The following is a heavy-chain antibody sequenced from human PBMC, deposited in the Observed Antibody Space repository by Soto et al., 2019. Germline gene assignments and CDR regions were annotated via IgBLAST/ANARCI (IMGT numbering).Heavy chain of an antibody. J-gene: IGHJ6*02. CDR2: IKSKTDGGTT. V-gene: IGHV3-15*01. CDR1: GFTFSNAW. D-gene: IGHD3-10*01. Sequence: GGSLRLSCAASGFTFSNAWMSWVRQAPGKGLEWVGRIKSKTDGGTTDYAAPVKGRFTISRDDSKNTLYLQMNSLKTEDTAVYYCTTARSRGYYGMDVWGQGTTVTVSS. CDR3: TTARSRGYYGMDV.